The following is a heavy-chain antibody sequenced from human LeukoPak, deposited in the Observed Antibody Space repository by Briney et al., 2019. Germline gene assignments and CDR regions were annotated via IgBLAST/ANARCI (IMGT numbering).Heavy chain of an antibody. CDR1: GFTFSSYG. J-gene: IGHJ6*02. Sequence: GGSLTLSCAASGFTFSSYGMNWLPQAPGKGLEWLSYISSNSRTIYYADSVRGRFTISRDNAENSLYLQMRSLRAEDTAEFYCARTLSSCTGGKCYTSYYYAMDVWGRGTTVTVSS. D-gene: IGHD2-15*01. CDR3: ARTLSSCTGGKCYTSYYYAMDV. V-gene: IGHV3-48*01. CDR2: ISSNSRTI.